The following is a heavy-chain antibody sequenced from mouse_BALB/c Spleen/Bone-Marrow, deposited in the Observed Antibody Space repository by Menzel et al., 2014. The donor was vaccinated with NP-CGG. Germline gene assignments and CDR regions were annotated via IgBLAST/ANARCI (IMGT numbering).Heavy chain of an antibody. CDR3: ARGGSSRAWFAY. D-gene: IGHD1-1*01. Sequence: QVQLQQSGPGLVAPSQSLSITCTVSEFSLTSYGVHWVRQPPGKGLEWLGVIWAGGSTNYNSALMSRLSISKDNSKSXVFLKMNRLQTDDTAMYYCARGGSSRAWFAYWGQGTLVTVSA. J-gene: IGHJ3*01. CDR1: EFSLTSYG. V-gene: IGHV2-9*02. CDR2: IWAGGST.